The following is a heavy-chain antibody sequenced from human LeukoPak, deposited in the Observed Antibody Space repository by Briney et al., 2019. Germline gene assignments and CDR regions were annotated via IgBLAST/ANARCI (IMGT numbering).Heavy chain of an antibody. CDR2: INHSGST. D-gene: IGHD5-12*01. CDR3: ARGRGIVATIKVYYFDY. V-gene: IGHV4-34*01. J-gene: IGHJ4*02. Sequence: PSETLSLICAVYGGSFSGYYWSWIRQPPGKGLEWIGEINHSGSTNYNPSLKSRVTISVDTSKNQFSLKLSSVTAADTAVYYCARGRGIVATIKVYYFDYWGQGTLVTVSS. CDR1: GGSFSGYY.